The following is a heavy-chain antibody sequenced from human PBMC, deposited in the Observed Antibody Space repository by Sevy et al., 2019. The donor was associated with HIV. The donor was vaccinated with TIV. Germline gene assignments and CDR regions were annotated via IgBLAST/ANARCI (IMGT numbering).Heavy chain of an antibody. CDR1: GYTFSSYG. Sequence: ASVKVSCKASGYTFSSYGISWVRQAPGQELEWMGWISDYNGYTNYAHKFQGRVTMSTETSTRTAYMELGSLRSDDTAVYFCAREGYYYRSGTYRPPNYYGMDVWGQGTAVTVSS. CDR2: ISDYNGYT. CDR3: AREGYYYRSGTYRPPNYYGMDV. D-gene: IGHD3-10*01. V-gene: IGHV1-18*01. J-gene: IGHJ6*02.